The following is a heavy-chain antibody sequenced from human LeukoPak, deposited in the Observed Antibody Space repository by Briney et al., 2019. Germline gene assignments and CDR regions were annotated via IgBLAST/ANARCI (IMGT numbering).Heavy chain of an antibody. J-gene: IGHJ4*02. V-gene: IGHV3-64D*06. CDR1: GFTFSSYA. Sequence: GESLRLSCSASGFTFSSYAMHWVRQAPGKGLEYVSAISSNGGSTYYADSVKGRFTISRDNSKNTLYLQMSSLRAEDTAVYYCVKGVGYCSGGSYYSFPFDHWGQGTLVTVSS. CDR2: ISSNGGST. CDR3: VKGVGYCSGGSYYSFPFDH. D-gene: IGHD2-15*01.